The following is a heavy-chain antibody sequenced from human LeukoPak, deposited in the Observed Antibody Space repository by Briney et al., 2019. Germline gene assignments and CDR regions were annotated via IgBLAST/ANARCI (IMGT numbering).Heavy chain of an antibody. CDR3: ARASGWYYDFWSGYRGNYYYMDV. D-gene: IGHD3-3*01. J-gene: IGHJ6*03. CDR1: GGSISSYY. Sequence: PSETLSLTCTVSGGSISSYYWSWIRQPPGKVLEWIGYIYYSGSTNYNPSLKSRVTISVDTSKNQFSLKLSSVTAADTAVYYCARASGWYYDFWSGYRGNYYYMDVWGKGTTVTVSS. CDR2: IYYSGST. V-gene: IGHV4-59*01.